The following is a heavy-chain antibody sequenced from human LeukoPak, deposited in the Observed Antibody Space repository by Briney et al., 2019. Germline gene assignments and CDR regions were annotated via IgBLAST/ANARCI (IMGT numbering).Heavy chain of an antibody. J-gene: IGHJ4*02. CDR3: ARDSEGHLDCGGDCYSGDFDY. CDR1: GFTFSSYS. CDR2: ISSSSYI. V-gene: IGHV3-21*01. Sequence: GGSLRLSCAASGFTFSSYSMNWVRQAPGKGLEWVSSISSSSYIYYAGSVKGRFTISRDNAKNSLYLQMNSLRAEDTAVYYCARDSEGHLDCGGDCYSGDFDYWGQGTLVTVSS. D-gene: IGHD2-21*02.